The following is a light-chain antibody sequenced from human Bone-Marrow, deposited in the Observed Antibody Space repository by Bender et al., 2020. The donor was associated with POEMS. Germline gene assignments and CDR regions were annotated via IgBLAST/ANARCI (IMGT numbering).Light chain of an antibody. Sequence: QSTLTQPASVSGSPGQSVTISCTGTSSDSSTFKSVSWYQQHSGKVPKLIIYDVTKRPSGVSDRFSASKSGNAASLTISGLQAEDEAEYYCSSYTSISTLVVFGGGTKLTVL. CDR2: DVT. J-gene: IGLJ2*01. CDR3: SSYTSISTLVV. CDR1: SSDSSTFKS. V-gene: IGLV2-14*03.